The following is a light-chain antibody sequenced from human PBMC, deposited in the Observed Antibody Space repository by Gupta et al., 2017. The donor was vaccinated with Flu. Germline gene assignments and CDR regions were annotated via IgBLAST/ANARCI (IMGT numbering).Light chain of an antibody. V-gene: IGLV2-14*01. CDR2: EVS. CDR3: SSFTSTSTLL. J-gene: IGLJ3*02. Sequence: SITISCTGTSSDVGGDKYVSLYQQHPGKVPKLIIYEVSIRPSGVSNRVSGSKSGNTASLTISGLQAEDEADYYCSSFTSTSTLLFGGGTKLTVL. CDR1: SSDVGGDKY.